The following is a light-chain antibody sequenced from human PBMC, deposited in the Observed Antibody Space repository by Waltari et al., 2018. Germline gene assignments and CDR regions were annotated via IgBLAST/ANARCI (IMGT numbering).Light chain of an antibody. CDR1: QSVRSY. CDR2: GVS. Sequence: VILTQSPATLSLSPGERATLSCRASQSVRSYLAWYQQKPGQAPRLLIYGVSSRATGIPDRFSGSGFGTDFTLTISSLEPEDVGVYHCYQHSSGYTFGQGTKVEIK. V-gene: IGKV3-20*01. J-gene: IGKJ2*01. CDR3: YQHSSGYT.